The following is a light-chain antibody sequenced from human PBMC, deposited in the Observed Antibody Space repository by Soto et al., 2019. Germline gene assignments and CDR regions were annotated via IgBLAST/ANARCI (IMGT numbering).Light chain of an antibody. V-gene: IGKV3-20*01. J-gene: IGKJ5*01. Sequence: EIVLTQSPGTLSLSPGERATLSCRSSQSVNSNYLAWYQLKPDQAPRLLIYDASSRATGIPDRFSGSGSGTDFTRTISRLEPEDFAVYYCQQYGSSVTFGQGTRLEIK. CDR1: QSVNSNY. CDR3: QQYGSSVT. CDR2: DAS.